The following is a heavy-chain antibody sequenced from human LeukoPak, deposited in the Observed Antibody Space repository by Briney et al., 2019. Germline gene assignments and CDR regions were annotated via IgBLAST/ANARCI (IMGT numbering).Heavy chain of an antibody. V-gene: IGHV4-59*12. CDR1: GGSISSYY. CDR2: IYYSGST. Sequence: SETLSLTCTVSGGSISSYYWSWIRQPPGKGLEWIGYIYYSGSTNYNPSLKSRVTISVDTSKNQFSLKLSSVTAADTAVYYCARSVYSSGYYQHDYWGQGTLVTVSS. J-gene: IGHJ4*02. CDR3: ARSVYSSGYYQHDY. D-gene: IGHD3-22*01.